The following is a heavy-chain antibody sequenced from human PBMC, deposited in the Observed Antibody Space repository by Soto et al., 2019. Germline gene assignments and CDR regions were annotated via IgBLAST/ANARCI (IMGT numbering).Heavy chain of an antibody. CDR3: GAPNTSVGDFNS. D-gene: IGHD1-26*01. Sequence: ASVKVSCKVSGYSLTELSLHWVRQAPGKGLEWMGGSDPEDGERVYAQKFQVRVTMTEDPSTATAYMELSSLRSKDTAVYYCGAPNTSVGDFNSWGQRTLVTVAS. J-gene: IGHJ4*02. V-gene: IGHV1-24*01. CDR1: GYSLTELS. CDR2: SDPEDGER.